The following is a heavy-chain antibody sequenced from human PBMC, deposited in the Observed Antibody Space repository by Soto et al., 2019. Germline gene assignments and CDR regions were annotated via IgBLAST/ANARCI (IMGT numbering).Heavy chain of an antibody. D-gene: IGHD2-15*01. CDR2: INSDGSST. Sequence: GGSLRLSCAASGFTFSSYWMHWVRQAPGKGLVWVSRINSDGSSTSYADSVKGRFTISRDNAKNTLYLQMNSLRAEDTAVYYCARAFSFELVLQNYYYMDVWGKGTTVTVSS. J-gene: IGHJ6*03. V-gene: IGHV3-74*01. CDR3: ARAFSFELVLQNYYYMDV. CDR1: GFTFSSYW.